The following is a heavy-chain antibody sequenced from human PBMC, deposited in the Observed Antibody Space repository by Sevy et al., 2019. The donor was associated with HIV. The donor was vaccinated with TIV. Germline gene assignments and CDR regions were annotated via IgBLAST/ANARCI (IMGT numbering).Heavy chain of an antibody. CDR3: TTGSSDGSYFRFDY. CDR1: GFTFSNAW. V-gene: IGHV3-15*01. D-gene: IGHD1-26*01. CDR2: IKSKTDGGTI. Sequence: GGSLRLSCAASGFTFSNAWMSWVRQAPGKGLEWVGRIKSKTDGGTIDYAAPVKGRFTISRDDSKNTLYLQMNSLKTEDTAVYYCTTGSSDGSYFRFDYWGQGTLVTVSS. J-gene: IGHJ4*02.